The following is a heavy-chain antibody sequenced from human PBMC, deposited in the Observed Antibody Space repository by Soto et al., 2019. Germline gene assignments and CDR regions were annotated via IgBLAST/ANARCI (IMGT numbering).Heavy chain of an antibody. D-gene: IGHD4-17*01. CDR3: AHSGAMTRRHYFDY. J-gene: IGHJ4*02. Sequence: QITLKESGPTLVKPTQTLTLTCTFSGFSLSTSGVGVGWIRQPPGKALEWLALIYWDDDKRYSPSLKSMITITKDTSKNQVVLTMTNMDPVDTATYYCAHSGAMTRRHYFDYWGQGTLVTVSS. V-gene: IGHV2-5*02. CDR1: GFSLSTSGVG. CDR2: IYWDDDK.